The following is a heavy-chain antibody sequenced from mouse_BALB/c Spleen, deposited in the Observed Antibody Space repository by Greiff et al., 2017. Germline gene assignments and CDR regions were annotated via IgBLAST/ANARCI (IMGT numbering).Heavy chain of an antibody. Sequence: EVQLVESGGGLVKPGGSLKLSCAASGFTFSSYAMSWVRQTPEKRLEWVASISSGGSTYYPDSVKGRFTISRDNARNILYLQMSSLRSEDTAMYYCARLITTVEDYWGQGTTLTVSS. V-gene: IGHV5-6-5*01. D-gene: IGHD1-2*01. CDR2: ISSGGST. CDR3: ARLITTVEDY. J-gene: IGHJ2*01. CDR1: GFTFSSYA.